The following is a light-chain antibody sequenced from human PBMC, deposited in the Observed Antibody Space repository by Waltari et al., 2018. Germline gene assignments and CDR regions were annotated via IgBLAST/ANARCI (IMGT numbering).Light chain of an antibody. CDR1: QSVTNY. Sequence: DIVLTKSQAILSLSPGERPPLPSRASQSVTNYLAWYQQKPGQPPRLLIYDTSNRATGIPARFSGSGFETDFTLTVSSLEPEDFAVYYCQQRRDWPLTFGGGTKVEIK. CDR2: DTS. CDR3: QQRRDWPLT. J-gene: IGKJ4*01. V-gene: IGKV3-11*01.